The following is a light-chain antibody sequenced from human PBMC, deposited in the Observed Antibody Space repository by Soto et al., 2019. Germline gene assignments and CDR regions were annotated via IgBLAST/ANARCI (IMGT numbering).Light chain of an antibody. V-gene: IGKV3D-20*02. Sequence: EIVLTQSPGTLSLSPGERATLSCRASQSLTNSFIAWYQQKPGQAPRLLIYDTSSRATGIPDRFSGSGSGTDFTLTISSLQPEDFATYYCQQSYSFPFTFGPGTKVDIK. CDR1: QSLTNSF. J-gene: IGKJ3*01. CDR3: QQSYSFPFT. CDR2: DTS.